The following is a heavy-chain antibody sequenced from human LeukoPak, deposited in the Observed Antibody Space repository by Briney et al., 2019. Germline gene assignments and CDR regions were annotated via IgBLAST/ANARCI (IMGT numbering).Heavy chain of an antibody. Sequence: GASVKVSCKASGYTFTSYDINWARQAPGQGLEWMGRINPNSGGTNYAQRFQGRVTMTRDTSISTAYMELSRLRSDDTAVYYCARDLRDRSTTVTRLDYWGQGTLVTVSS. J-gene: IGHJ4*02. CDR1: GYTFTSYD. CDR2: INPNSGGT. CDR3: ARDLRDRSTTVTRLDY. V-gene: IGHV1-2*06. D-gene: IGHD4-17*01.